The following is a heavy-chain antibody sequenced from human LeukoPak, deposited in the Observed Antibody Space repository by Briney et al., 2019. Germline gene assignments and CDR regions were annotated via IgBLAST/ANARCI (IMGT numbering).Heavy chain of an antibody. CDR3: VRDWDHFDFDS. D-gene: IGHD3-9*01. CDR1: GFTFSNYW. V-gene: IGHV3-74*01. Sequence: GGSLRLSCAASGFTFSNYWMHWVRQVPGKGLVWVSRIKGDGSHTIYADSVKGRFTISRDNAENTLYLQMKSLRAEDTAVYYCVRDWDHFDFDSWGQGTLVTVSS. J-gene: IGHJ5*01. CDR2: IKGDGSHT.